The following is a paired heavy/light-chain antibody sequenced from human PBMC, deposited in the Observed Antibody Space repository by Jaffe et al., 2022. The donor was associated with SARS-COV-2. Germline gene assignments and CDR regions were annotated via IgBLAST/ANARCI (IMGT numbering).Heavy chain of an antibody. Sequence: QVQVVESGGGVVQPGTSLRLSCAASGFTFSSYGMHWVRQAPGKGLEWVAVTWHDGRNKFYADSVKGRFTISRDNSKNTVYLQMNSLRVEDTAVYYCSRLGFGDHSWDWVDPWGQGTLVTVSS. D-gene: IGHD3-10*01. V-gene: IGHV3-33*01. J-gene: IGHJ5*02. CDR2: TWHDGRNK. CDR3: SRLGFGDHSWDWVDP. CDR1: GFTFSSYG.
Light chain of an antibody. CDR2: NTN. Sequence: QSVLTQPPSASGTPGQRVTISCAGSSSNIGARSVNWYQQLPGMAPKLLIYNTNQRPSGVPDRFSGSKSGTSASLAISGLQSEDEADYYCAAWDDNLNVVFGGGTKLTVL. CDR1: SSNIGARS. V-gene: IGLV1-44*01. J-gene: IGLJ3*02. CDR3: AAWDDNLNVV.